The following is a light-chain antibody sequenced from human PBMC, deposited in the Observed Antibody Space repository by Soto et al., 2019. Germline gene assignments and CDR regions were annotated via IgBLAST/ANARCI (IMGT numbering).Light chain of an antibody. CDR2: DAS. V-gene: IGKV3-11*01. Sequence: ILFTQSPAPLSSSPGERGSLSCRASHSVSTDLAWYEQKPGQAPRLLIYDASNRATGIPARFSGSGSGTDFTLTISSLEPEDFAVYYCQQRSNWPITFGQGTRLEIK. CDR1: HSVSTD. CDR3: QQRSNWPIT. J-gene: IGKJ5*01.